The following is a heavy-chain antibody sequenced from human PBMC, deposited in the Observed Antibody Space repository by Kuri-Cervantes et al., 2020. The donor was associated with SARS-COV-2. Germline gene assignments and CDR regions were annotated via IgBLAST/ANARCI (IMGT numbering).Heavy chain of an antibody. J-gene: IGHJ5*02. CDR3: ATIAIVVVFNNWFDP. CDR2: ISYDGSNK. Sequence: SLKISCAASGFTFSSYAMHWVRQAPGKGLEWVAVISYDGSNKYYADSVKGRFTISRDNSKNTLYLQMNSLRAEDTAVYYCATIAIVVVFNNWFDPWGQGTLVTVSS. CDR1: GFTFSSYA. D-gene: IGHD2-2*01. V-gene: IGHV3-30-3*01.